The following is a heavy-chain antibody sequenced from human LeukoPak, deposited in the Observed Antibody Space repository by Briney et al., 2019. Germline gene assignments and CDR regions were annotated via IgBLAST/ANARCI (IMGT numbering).Heavy chain of an antibody. Sequence: PGGSLRLSCAASGFTFSSYAMSWVRQAPGKGLEWVSAISGSGGSTYYADSVKGRFTISRDNSKNTLYLKMNSLRAEDTAVYYCAKDGNAGDAMYYFDYWGQGTLVTVSS. V-gene: IGHV3-23*01. CDR1: GFTFSSYA. CDR2: ISGSGGST. CDR3: AKDGNAGDAMYYFDY. J-gene: IGHJ4*02. D-gene: IGHD1-1*01.